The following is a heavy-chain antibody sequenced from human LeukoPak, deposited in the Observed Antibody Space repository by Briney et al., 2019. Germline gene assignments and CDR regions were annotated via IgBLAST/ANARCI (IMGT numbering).Heavy chain of an antibody. CDR3: ARLRELRGCWFDP. D-gene: IGHD4-23*01. CDR1: GGSISSYY. J-gene: IGHJ5*02. Sequence: SETLSLTCTVSGGSISSYYWSWIRQPPGKGLEWIGYIYYSGSTNYNPSLKSRVTISVDTSKNQFSLKLSSVTAADTAVYYCARLRELRGCWFDPWGQGTLVTVSS. V-gene: IGHV4-59*08. CDR2: IYYSGST.